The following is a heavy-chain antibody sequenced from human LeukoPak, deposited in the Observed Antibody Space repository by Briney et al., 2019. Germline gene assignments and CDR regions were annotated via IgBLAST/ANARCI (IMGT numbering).Heavy chain of an antibody. CDR2: IYSGGST. D-gene: IGHD5-24*01. CDR1: GFTVSSNY. J-gene: IGHJ4*02. Sequence: PGGSLRLSCAASGFTVSSNYMSWVRQAPGKGLEWVSVIYSGGSTYYADSVKGRFTISRDNSKNTLYLQMNSLRAEDTAVYYCAREKRWLQSYYFDYWGQGTLVTVSS. V-gene: IGHV3-53*01. CDR3: AREKRWLQSYYFDY.